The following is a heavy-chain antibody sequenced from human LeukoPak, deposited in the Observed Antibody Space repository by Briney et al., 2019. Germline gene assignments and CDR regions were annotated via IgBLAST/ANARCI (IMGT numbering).Heavy chain of an antibody. D-gene: IGHD6-19*01. J-gene: IGHJ5*02. CDR1: GDSISTSNSY. Sequence: SETLSLTCTVSGDSISTSNSYWGWIRQPPGKGLKWIGSISHSGSTYYNPSLKSRVTISVDTSKNQFSLKLSSVTAADTAVYYCARGQARLSWFDPWGQGTLVTVSS. CDR3: ARGQARLSWFDP. V-gene: IGHV4-39*07. CDR2: ISHSGST.